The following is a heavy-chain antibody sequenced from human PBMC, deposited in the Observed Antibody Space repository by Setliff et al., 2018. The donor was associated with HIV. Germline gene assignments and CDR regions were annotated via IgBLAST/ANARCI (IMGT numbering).Heavy chain of an antibody. D-gene: IGHD1-1*01. CDR3: ANPHDGGAFDV. Sequence: GASVKVSCKASGGTFSSYAISWVRQAPGQGLEWMGRIIPIFGTANYAQKFQGRVTITADKSTSTAYMELSSLRSEDTAVYYCANPHDGGAFDVWGQGTAVTVSS. V-gene: IGHV1-69*06. CDR1: GGTFSSYA. CDR2: IIPIFGTA. J-gene: IGHJ3*01.